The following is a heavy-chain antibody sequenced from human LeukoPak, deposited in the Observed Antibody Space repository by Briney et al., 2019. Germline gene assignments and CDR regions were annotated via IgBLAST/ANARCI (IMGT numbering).Heavy chain of an antibody. V-gene: IGHV3-11*04. J-gene: IGHJ6*03. CDR3: ARIERITIFGVVTDYYYYYMDV. Sequence: PGGSLRLSCAASGFTFSDYYMSWIRQAPGKGREWVSYISSSGSTIYYADSVKGRVTISRDNAKNSLYLQMNSLRAEDTAVYYCARIERITIFGVVTDYYYYYMDVWGKGTTVTVSS. CDR1: GFTFSDYY. CDR2: ISSSGSTI. D-gene: IGHD3-3*01.